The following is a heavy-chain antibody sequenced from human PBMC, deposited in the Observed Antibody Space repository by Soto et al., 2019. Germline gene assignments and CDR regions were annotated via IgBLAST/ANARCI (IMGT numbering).Heavy chain of an antibody. CDR2: TKNRSQRYTI. CDR3: TCWIAARCS. V-gene: IGHV3-72*01. J-gene: IGHJ4*02. Sequence: EVQLVESGGGLVQPGGSLRLSCAASGFTLSDHYMDWVRQAPGKGLEWVARTKNRSQRYTIEYAASVKGRFTISRDDSKNSLYLQMNSLKSEATAVYYCTCWIAARCSWGQGTLVTVAS. CDR1: GFTLSDHY. D-gene: IGHD6-6*01.